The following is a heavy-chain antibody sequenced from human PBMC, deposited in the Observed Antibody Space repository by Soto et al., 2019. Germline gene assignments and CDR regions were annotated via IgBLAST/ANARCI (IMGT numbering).Heavy chain of an antibody. D-gene: IGHD2-15*01. CDR1: GFTFSNAW. CDR3: TRLPPERRGYCSGGSCYPFDY. CDR2: IKSKTDGGTT. J-gene: IGHJ4*02. V-gene: IGHV3-15*01. Sequence: PGGSLRLSCAASGFTFSNAWMSWVRQAPGKGLEWVGRIKSKTDGGTTDYAAPVKGRFTISRDDSKSVVYLQMNSLKSEDTAIYYCTRLPPERRGYCSGGSCYPFDYWGQGTQVTVSS.